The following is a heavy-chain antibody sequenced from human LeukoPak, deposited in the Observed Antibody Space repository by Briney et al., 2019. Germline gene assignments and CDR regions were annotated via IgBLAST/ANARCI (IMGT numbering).Heavy chain of an antibody. CDR3: GRDRSSTSCYGSYYYGMDV. Sequence: GGSLRLSCAVSGFTFSSYWMSWVRQAPGKGLEWVANIKQDGSEKYYVDSVKGRFTISRDNAKNSLYLQMNSLRAEDTAVYYCGRDRSSTSCYGSYYYGMDVWGQGTTVTVSS. CDR2: IKQDGSEK. CDR1: GFTFSSYW. J-gene: IGHJ6*02. D-gene: IGHD2-2*01. V-gene: IGHV3-7*01.